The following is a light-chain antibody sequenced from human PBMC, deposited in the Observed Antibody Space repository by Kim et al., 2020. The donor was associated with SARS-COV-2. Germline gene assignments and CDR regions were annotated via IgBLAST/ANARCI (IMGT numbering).Light chain of an antibody. CDR3: QVWDSSSDHQV. V-gene: IGLV3-21*04. CDR1: NIGGKS. Sequence: APGETARITCGGDNIGGKSVNWYQQKPGQAPKGVIYYDSDRPSGIPERFSGSNSGNTATLTISRVEAGDEADYYGQVWDSSSDHQVFGGGTQLTVL. J-gene: IGLJ3*02. CDR2: YDS.